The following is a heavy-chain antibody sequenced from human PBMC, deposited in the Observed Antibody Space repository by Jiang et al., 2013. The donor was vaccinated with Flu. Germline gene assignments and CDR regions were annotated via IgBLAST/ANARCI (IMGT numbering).Heavy chain of an antibody. D-gene: IGHD6-19*01. CDR2: IRSKAYGGTT. Sequence: GFTFGDYAMSWFRQAPGKGLEWVGFIRSKAYGGTTEYAASVKGRFTISRDDSKSIAYLQMNSLKTEDTAVYYCTRGPNYSSGWRPFFYYYYMDVWGKGTTVTVSS. V-gene: IGHV3-49*03. J-gene: IGHJ6*03. CDR1: GFTFGDYA. CDR3: TRGPNYSSGWRPFFYYYYMDV.